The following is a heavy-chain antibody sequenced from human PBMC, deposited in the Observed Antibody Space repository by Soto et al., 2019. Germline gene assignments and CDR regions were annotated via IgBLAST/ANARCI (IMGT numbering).Heavy chain of an antibody. D-gene: IGHD3-22*01. Sequence: ASVKVSCKASGGTFSSYAISWVRQAPGQGLEWMGGIIPIFGTANYAQKFQDRVTITADESKSTAYMKLSRLRSEETAVYYCARVYDSSGYDYNWFDPWGQGTLVTVSS. CDR1: GGTFSSYA. CDR2: IIPIFGTA. V-gene: IGHV1-69*13. CDR3: ARVYDSSGYDYNWFDP. J-gene: IGHJ5*02.